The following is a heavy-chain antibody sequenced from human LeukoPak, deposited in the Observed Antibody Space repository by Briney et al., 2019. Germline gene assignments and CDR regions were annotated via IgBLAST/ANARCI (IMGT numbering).Heavy chain of an antibody. CDR2: ISAYNGNT. V-gene: IGHV1-18*01. Sequence: GASVKVSCKASGYTFTIYGISWVRQAPGQGLEWMGCISAYNGNTNYAQKLQGRVTMTTDTSTSTAYMELRSLRSDDTAVYYCARDLLSSGYDLPYYYYMDVWGKGTTVTVSS. CDR3: ARDLLSSGYDLPYYYYMDV. J-gene: IGHJ6*03. D-gene: IGHD5-12*01. CDR1: GYTFTIYG.